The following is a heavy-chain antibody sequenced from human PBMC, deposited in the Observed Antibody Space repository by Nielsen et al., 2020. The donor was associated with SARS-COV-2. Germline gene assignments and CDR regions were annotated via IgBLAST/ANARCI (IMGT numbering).Heavy chain of an antibody. CDR3: AKLPDHYVWGTEPFDY. CDR2: ISWNSGSI. Sequence: SLKISCAASGFTFDDYAMHWVRQAPGKGLEWVSGISWNSGSIGYADSVKGRFTISRDNAKNSLYLQMNSLRAEDTALYYCAKLPDHYVWGTEPFDYWGQGTLVTVSS. V-gene: IGHV3-9*01. J-gene: IGHJ4*02. D-gene: IGHD3-16*01. CDR1: GFTFDDYA.